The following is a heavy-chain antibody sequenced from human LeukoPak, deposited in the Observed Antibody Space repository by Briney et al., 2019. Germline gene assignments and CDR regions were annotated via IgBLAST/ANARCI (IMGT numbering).Heavy chain of an antibody. J-gene: IGHJ4*02. CDR1: GFTFSNYW. Sequence: GGSLRLSCAASGFTFSNYWMHWVRQAPGKGLVWVSRISSDGSSTSYADSVKGRFTISRDNAKNTLYLQMNSLRAEDTAVYYCARTAYSDYSLGFWGQGTLITVSS. CDR2: ISSDGSST. D-gene: IGHD5-12*01. CDR3: ARTAYSDYSLGF. V-gene: IGHV3-74*01.